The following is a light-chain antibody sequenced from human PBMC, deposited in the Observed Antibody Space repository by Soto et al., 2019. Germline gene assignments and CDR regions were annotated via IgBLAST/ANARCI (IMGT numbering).Light chain of an antibody. J-gene: IGKJ2*01. CDR1: QNIGNW. V-gene: IGKV1-5*01. CDR2: DAS. Sequence: DIQMTQSPSTLSASVGDRVTITCRASQNIGNWLAWYQQKPGKAPKVLIYDASSLESGVPSKFTGSGSGTEFTLTISSLQPDDFAIYYCQQYSSYSPYTFGQGTKV. CDR3: QQYSSYSPYT.